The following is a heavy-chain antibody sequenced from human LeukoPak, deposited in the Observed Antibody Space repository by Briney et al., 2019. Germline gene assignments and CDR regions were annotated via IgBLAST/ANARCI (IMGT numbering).Heavy chain of an antibody. CDR2: INTNTGTP. CDR3: ARTKALGMTMKAALDY. D-gene: IGHD4/OR15-4a*01. Sequence: ASVKVSCKGSRYTFTSYAMNWVRQAPGQGLEWMGWINTNTGTPTYAQGFTGRFVLSLDTSVSTAYLQISSLKADDTAVYYCARTKALGMTMKAALDYWGQGTLVTVSS. V-gene: IGHV7-4-1*02. CDR1: RYTFTSYA. J-gene: IGHJ4*02.